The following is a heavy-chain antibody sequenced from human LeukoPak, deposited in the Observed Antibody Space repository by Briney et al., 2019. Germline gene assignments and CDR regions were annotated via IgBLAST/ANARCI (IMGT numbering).Heavy chain of an antibody. CDR3: AKNQGWELPSYHFDY. V-gene: IGHV3-23*01. J-gene: IGHJ4*02. Sequence: GASLRLSCAASGFTFGDYAVSWVRQAPGKGLEWVSTIGGTGFNTYYADSLKGRVTVSRDNSKNTLYLQMHSLRVDDTAIYFCAKNQGWELPSYHFDYWGQGTLVTVSP. CDR1: GFTFGDYA. D-gene: IGHD1-26*01. CDR2: IGGTGFNT.